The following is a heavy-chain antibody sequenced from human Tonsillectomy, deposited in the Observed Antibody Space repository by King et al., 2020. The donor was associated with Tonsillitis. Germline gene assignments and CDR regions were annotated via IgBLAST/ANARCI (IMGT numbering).Heavy chain of an antibody. CDR1: GFSLNNAKMG. CDR2: IFSNDEK. J-gene: IGHJ6*02. Sequence: VTLKESGPVLVKPTETLTLTCTVSGFSLNNAKMGVSWIRQPPGKALEWLAHIFSNDEKSYSTSLKCRLTLSKDTSKSQVVLTMTNMDPVDTATYYCARTTRYNWNYDGMDVWGQGTTVTVSS. D-gene: IGHD1-20*01. V-gene: IGHV2-26*01. CDR3: ARTTRYNWNYDGMDV.